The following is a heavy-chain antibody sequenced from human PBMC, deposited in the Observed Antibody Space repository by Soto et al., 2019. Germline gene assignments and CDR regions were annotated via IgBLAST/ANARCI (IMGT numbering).Heavy chain of an antibody. CDR2: INHSGST. CDR3: ARRNYDFWSGYPFDY. D-gene: IGHD3-3*01. J-gene: IGHJ4*02. CDR1: GGSFSCYY. Sequence: PSETLSLTCAVYGGSFSCYYWSWIRQPPGKGLEWIGEINHSGSTNYNPSLKSRVTISVDTSKNQFSLKLSSVTAADTAVYYCARRNYDFWSGYPFDYWGQGTLVTVSS. V-gene: IGHV4-34*01.